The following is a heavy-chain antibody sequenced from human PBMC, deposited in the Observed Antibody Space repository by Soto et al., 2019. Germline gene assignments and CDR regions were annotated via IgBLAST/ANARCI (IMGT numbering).Heavy chain of an antibody. D-gene: IGHD6-19*01. CDR2: ISYDGSNK. CDR3: AKAQYSSGSVTFDS. J-gene: IGHJ4*02. V-gene: IGHV3-30*18. Sequence: QVQLVESGGGVVQPGRSLRLSCAASGFTFSSYGMHWVRQAPGKGLEWVAVISYDGSNKYYADSVKGRFTISRDNSKNTLYLQMNSLRAEDTAVYYCAKAQYSSGSVTFDSWGQGTLVTVSS. CDR1: GFTFSSYG.